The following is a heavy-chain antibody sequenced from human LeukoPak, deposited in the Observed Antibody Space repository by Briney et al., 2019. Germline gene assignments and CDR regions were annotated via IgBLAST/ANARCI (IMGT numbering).Heavy chain of an antibody. CDR1: GFTFSSYA. Sequence: GSLRLSCAASGFTFSSYAMSWVRQAPGKGLEWVSATSGSGGSTYYADSVKGRFTISRDNSKNTLYLQMNSLRAEDTAVYYCAKGSVHGSSWDWGQGTLVTVSS. D-gene: IGHD6-13*01. V-gene: IGHV3-23*01. CDR3: AKGSVHGSSWD. CDR2: TSGSGGST. J-gene: IGHJ4*02.